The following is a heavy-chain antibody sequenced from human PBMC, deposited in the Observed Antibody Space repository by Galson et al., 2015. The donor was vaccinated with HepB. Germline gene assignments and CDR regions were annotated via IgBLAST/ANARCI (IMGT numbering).Heavy chain of an antibody. CDR3: AKLGELLFADDY. CDR1: GFTFDDYA. J-gene: IGHJ4*02. CDR2: ISWNSGSI. Sequence: SLRLSCAASGFTFDDYAMHWVRQAPGKGLEWVSGISWNSGSIGYADSVKGRFTISRDNAKNSLYLQMNSLRAEDTALYYCAKLGELLFADDYWGQGTLVTVSS. V-gene: IGHV3-9*01. D-gene: IGHD2-2*01.